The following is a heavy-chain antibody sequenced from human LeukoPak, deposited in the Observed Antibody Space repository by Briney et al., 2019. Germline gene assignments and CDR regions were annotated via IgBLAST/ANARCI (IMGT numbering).Heavy chain of an antibody. D-gene: IGHD5-24*01. CDR2: RYYSGTT. Sequence: PSETLSLTCSVSGGSISSSADYWGWIRQTPGKGLVWLGSRYYSGTTYSSPSLKGRVTISIDTSKNQFSLNLSSVTAADTAVYYCARSPYNLYFDSWGRGVLVTVSS. CDR3: ARSPYNLYFDS. V-gene: IGHV4-39*07. J-gene: IGHJ5*01. CDR1: GGSISSSADY.